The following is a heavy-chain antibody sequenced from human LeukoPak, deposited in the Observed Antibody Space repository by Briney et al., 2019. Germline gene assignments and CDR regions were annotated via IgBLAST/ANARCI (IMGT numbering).Heavy chain of an antibody. J-gene: IGHJ4*02. CDR3: ARGIRRPKIVYFGY. CDR2: MNPNSGNT. Sequence: ASVKVSCKASGYTFTSYDINWVRQATGQGLEWMGWMNPNSGNTGYAQKFQGRVTMTRNTSISTAYMELSSLRSEDTAVYYCARGIRRPKIVYFGYRGQGTLVTVSS. D-gene: IGHD3-16*02. CDR1: GYTFTSYD. V-gene: IGHV1-8*01.